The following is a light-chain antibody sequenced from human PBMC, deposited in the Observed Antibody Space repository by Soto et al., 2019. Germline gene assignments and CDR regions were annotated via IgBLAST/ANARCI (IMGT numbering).Light chain of an antibody. J-gene: IGKJ1*01. CDR1: QSISSW. V-gene: IGKV1-5*03. Sequence: DIQMSQYPSTLSASVRDRVTITCRASQSISSWLAWYQQKPGKAPKLLIYKASSLESGVPSRFSGSGSGTDFTLTINCLEPEDFALYYCQQRYNWPPTSCQGTKVDI. CDR2: KAS. CDR3: QQRYNWPPT.